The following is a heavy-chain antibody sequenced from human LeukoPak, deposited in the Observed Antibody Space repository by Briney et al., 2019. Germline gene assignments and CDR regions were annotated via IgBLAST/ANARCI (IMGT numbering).Heavy chain of an antibody. D-gene: IGHD6-6*01. CDR1: GGSFSVYY. Sequence: PSETLSLTCAVYGGSFSVYYWSWIRQPPGKGLEWIGEINHSGSTNYNPSLKSRVTISVDTSKNQFSLKLSSVTAADTAVYYCARDRVAKYSSSYRPPYWGQGTLVTVSS. CDR3: ARDRVAKYSSSYRPPY. V-gene: IGHV4-34*01. J-gene: IGHJ4*02. CDR2: INHSGST.